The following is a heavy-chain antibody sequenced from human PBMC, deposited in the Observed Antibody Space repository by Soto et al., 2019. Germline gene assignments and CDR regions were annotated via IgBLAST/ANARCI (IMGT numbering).Heavy chain of an antibody. V-gene: IGHV3-53*01. CDR1: GFTVSSNY. J-gene: IGHJ6*02. CDR3: ARDSRSYYYYYGMDV. CDR2: IYSGGST. Sequence: SCPASGFTVSSNYMSWVRQAPGKGLEWVSVIYSGGSTYYADSVKGRFTISRDNSKNTLYLQMNSLRADDTAVYYCARDSRSYYYYYGMDVWGQGTTVTVSS.